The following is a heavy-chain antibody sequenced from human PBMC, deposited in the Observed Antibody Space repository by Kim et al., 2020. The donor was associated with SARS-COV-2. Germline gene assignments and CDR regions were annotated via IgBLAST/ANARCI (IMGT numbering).Heavy chain of an antibody. J-gene: IGHJ4*02. CDR1: GGSISSGGYY. V-gene: IGHV4-31*03. CDR2: IYYSGST. D-gene: IGHD5-12*01. Sequence: SETLSLTCTVSGGSISSGGYYWSWIRQHPGKGLEWIGYIYYSGSTYYNPSLKSRVTISVDTSKNQFSLKLSSVTAADTAVYYCARVTRDGYNWGHFHYWGQGTLVTVSS. CDR3: ARVTRDGYNWGHFHY.